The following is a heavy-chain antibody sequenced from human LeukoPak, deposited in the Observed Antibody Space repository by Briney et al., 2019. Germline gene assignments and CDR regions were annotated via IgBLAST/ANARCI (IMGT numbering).Heavy chain of an antibody. CDR2: INPNSGGT. D-gene: IGHD3-3*01. CDR3: ARHDFWSGEYYYYGMDV. Sequence: GATVKVSCKASGYTFTNYYMHWVRQAPGQGLEWMGWINPNSGGTNYAQKFQGRVTMTRDASISTAYMELSRLRSDDTAVYYCARHDFWSGEYYYYGMDVWGQGTTVTVSS. V-gene: IGHV1-2*02. J-gene: IGHJ6*02. CDR1: GYTFTNYY.